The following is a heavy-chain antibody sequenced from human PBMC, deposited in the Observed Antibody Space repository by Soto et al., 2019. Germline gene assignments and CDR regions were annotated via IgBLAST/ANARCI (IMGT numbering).Heavy chain of an antibody. V-gene: IGHV1-69*12. CDR1: GGTFSSYA. D-gene: IGHD2-15*01. J-gene: IGHJ5*02. CDR2: IIPIFGTA. Sequence: QVQLVQSGAEVKKPGSSVKVSCKASGGTFSSYAISWLRQAPGQGLEWMGGIIPIFGTANYAQKFQGRVTITADESTSTAYMELSSLRSEDTAVYYCAREERYCSGGSCYPDWFDPWGQGTLVTVSS. CDR3: AREERYCSGGSCYPDWFDP.